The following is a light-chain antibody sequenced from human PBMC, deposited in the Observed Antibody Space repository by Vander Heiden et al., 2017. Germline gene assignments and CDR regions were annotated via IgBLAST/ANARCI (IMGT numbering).Light chain of an antibody. V-gene: IGKV3-20*01. CDR2: AAT. Sequence: IFLSHSPDTLSLSPGQRATLSCMASLSIASSSVAWYQQRPGQAPRRVIYAATTRETGIPDRFSGRGSGTDFTLTISRLEPEEFAMYYCHHVGTAPLVFTFGQGTKL. CDR3: HHVGTAPLVFT. J-gene: IGKJ2*01. CDR1: LSIASSS.